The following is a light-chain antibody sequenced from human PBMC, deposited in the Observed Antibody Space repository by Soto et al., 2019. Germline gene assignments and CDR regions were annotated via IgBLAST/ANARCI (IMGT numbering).Light chain of an antibody. CDR3: QQYNNWKT. CDR1: QSVSSN. V-gene: IGKV3-15*01. Sequence: EIVMTQSPATLSVSPGERATLSCRASQSVSSNLAWYQQKPGQAPRLHIYGATTRATGIPGRFSGSGSGTEFTLTISSLQSEDAAVYYCQQYNNWKTFGQGTKVEIK. J-gene: IGKJ1*01. CDR2: GAT.